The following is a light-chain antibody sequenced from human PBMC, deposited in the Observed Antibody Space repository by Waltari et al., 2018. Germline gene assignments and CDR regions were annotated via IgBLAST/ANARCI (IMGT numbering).Light chain of an antibody. CDR1: QSLLHSYGKTY. CDR3: LQTTQLPLT. CDR2: EVS. J-gene: IGKJ4*01. Sequence: MVMTQTPLSLSLTPGPTPSSSSKSSQSLLHSYGKTYLAWYLQKPGQPPHLLIFEVSNRLSGVPARFRGSGSGTDFTLEISRVETEDVGAYYCLQTTQLPLTFGGGTKVEIK. V-gene: IGKV2D-29*01.